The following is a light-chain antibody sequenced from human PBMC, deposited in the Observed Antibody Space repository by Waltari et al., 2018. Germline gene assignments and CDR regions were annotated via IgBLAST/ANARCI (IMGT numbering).Light chain of an antibody. Sequence: DIVLTQSPGSLSLSSGERATLSCRTSQSISKYLAWYQQKPGQAPRLLIYHASSRATGIPDRCIGSGSGTDVSLTTSRLEPEEFAVYYCQHYESLPVTFGQGTKVEIK. V-gene: IGKV3-20*01. J-gene: IGKJ1*01. CDR2: HAS. CDR1: QSISKY. CDR3: QHYESLPVT.